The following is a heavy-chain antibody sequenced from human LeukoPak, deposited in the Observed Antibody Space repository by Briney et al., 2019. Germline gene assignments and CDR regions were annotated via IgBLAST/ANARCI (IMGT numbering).Heavy chain of an antibody. J-gene: IGHJ3*02. Sequence: SETLSLTCAVYGGSFSGYYWSWIRQPPGKGLEWIGEINHSGSTNYNPSLKSRVTISVDTSKNQFSLKLSSVTAADTAVYYCARVTVVVAAARYDAFDIWGQGTMVTVSS. D-gene: IGHD2-15*01. CDR1: GGSFSGYY. V-gene: IGHV4-34*01. CDR2: INHSGST. CDR3: ARVTVVVAAARYDAFDI.